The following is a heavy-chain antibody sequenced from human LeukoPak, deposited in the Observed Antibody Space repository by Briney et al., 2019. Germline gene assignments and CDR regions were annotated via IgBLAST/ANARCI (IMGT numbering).Heavy chain of an antibody. V-gene: IGHV1-58*02. Sequence: GTSVKVSCKASGFTFTSSAMQWVRPARGQRLEWIGWIVVGSGNTNYAQKFQERVTITRDMSTSTAYMELSSLRSEDTAEYYCAAMYCSGGSCYGEFDPWGQGTLVTVSS. CDR2: IVVGSGNT. CDR1: GFTFTSSA. J-gene: IGHJ5*02. CDR3: AAMYCSGGSCYGEFDP. D-gene: IGHD2-15*01.